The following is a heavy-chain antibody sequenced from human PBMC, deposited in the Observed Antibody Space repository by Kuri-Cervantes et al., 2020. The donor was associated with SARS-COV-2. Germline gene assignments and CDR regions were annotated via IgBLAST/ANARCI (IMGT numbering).Heavy chain of an antibody. Sequence: SVKVSCKASGSTFSNYTITWVRPAPGQGLEWMGRIIPIFETAHYAQKFQGRLTITADESTSTTYMELSSLISKDTAIYYCAKDRGFLDNWGLGTMVTVSS. CDR2: IIPIFETA. CDR1: GSTFSNYT. D-gene: IGHD3-10*01. V-gene: IGHV1-69*13. CDR3: AKDRGFLDN. J-gene: IGHJ3*02.